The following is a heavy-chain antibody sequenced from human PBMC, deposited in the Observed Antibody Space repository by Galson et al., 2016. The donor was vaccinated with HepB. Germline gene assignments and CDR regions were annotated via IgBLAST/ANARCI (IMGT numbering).Heavy chain of an antibody. D-gene: IGHD5-12*01. V-gene: IGHV3-23*01. CDR3: AKAADSGHDYFDS. CDR2: ISDRGGST. Sequence: SLRLSCAVSGFSFGRHAMAWVRQAPGKGLEWLSGISDRGGSTYYADSVKGRFTVSRDNSKNTLYLQLNSLRAEDTALYYCAKAADSGHDYFDSWGQGTLVTVSS. J-gene: IGHJ4*02. CDR1: GFSFGRHA.